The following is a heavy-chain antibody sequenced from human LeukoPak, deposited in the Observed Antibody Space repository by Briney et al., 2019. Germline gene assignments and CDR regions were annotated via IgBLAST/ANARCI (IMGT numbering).Heavy chain of an antibody. CDR3: ARDHYRGAAVFYHPYPKTNWFDP. Sequence: ASLKVSCKASGYTFTSYGISWVRQAPGQGLEWRGWISAYNGNTNNAQKLQGRVTMTTDTSTSTAYMELRSLRSDDTAVYYCARDHYRGAAVFYHPYPKTNWFDPWGQGTLVTVSS. J-gene: IGHJ5*02. CDR2: ISAYNGNT. CDR1: GYTFTSYG. D-gene: IGHD6-13*01. V-gene: IGHV1-18*01.